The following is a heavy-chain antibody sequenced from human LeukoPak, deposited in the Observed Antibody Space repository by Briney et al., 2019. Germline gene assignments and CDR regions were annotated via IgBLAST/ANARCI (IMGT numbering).Heavy chain of an antibody. D-gene: IGHD2-2*01. CDR1: GYTFTSYG. Sequence: GASVKVSCKASGYTFTSYGISWVRQAPGQGLEWMGWISAYNGNTNYAQKLQGRVTMTTDTSTSTAYMELRSLRSDDTAVYYCARMGRDIVVVPAARTPPDYYYMDVWGEGTTVTVSS. CDR3: ARMGRDIVVVPAARTPPDYYYMDV. J-gene: IGHJ6*03. CDR2: ISAYNGNT. V-gene: IGHV1-18*01.